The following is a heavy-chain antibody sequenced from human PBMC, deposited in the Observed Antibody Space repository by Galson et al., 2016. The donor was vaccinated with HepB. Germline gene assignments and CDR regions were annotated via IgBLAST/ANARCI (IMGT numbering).Heavy chain of an antibody. D-gene: IGHD4-17*01. CDR1: GFSFSSYA. V-gene: IGHV3-23*01. J-gene: IGHJ4*02. Sequence: SLRLSCAASGFSFSSYAMSWVCQAPGKGLESVSCISGSGGSTYYADSVKGRFTISRDNTKNTLYLQMNSLRAEDTAVYYCAKVLWGFTYGASDYWGQGALVTVSS. CDR2: ISGSGGST. CDR3: AKVLWGFTYGASDY.